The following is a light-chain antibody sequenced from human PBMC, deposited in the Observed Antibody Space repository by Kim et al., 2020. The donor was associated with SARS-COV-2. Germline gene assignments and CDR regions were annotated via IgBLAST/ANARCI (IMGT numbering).Light chain of an antibody. V-gene: IGKV3-20*01. J-gene: IGKJ2*01. Sequence: EIVLTQSPGTLSLSPGERATLSCRASQNVSSSYLAWYQQKPGQAPRLLIYGASSRATGIPDRFSGSGSGTDFTLTISRLEPEDFAVYYCQQYGSSPLFGQGTKLEI. CDR1: QNVSSSY. CDR2: GAS. CDR3: QQYGSSPL.